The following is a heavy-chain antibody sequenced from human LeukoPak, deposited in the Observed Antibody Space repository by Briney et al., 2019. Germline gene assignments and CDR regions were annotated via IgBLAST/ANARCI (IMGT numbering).Heavy chain of an antibody. CDR3: AIGPGSGSGWYLY. CDR1: GYSFCSGYY. CDR2: IYHSGST. J-gene: IGHJ4*02. D-gene: IGHD6-19*01. Sequence: SETPSLTCAVSGYSFCSGYYWGWIRQPPGKGLEWIGSIYHSGSTYYNPSLKSRVTISVDTSKNQFSLKLSSVTAADTAVYHCAIGPGSGSGWYLYWGQGTLVTVSS. V-gene: IGHV4-38-2*01.